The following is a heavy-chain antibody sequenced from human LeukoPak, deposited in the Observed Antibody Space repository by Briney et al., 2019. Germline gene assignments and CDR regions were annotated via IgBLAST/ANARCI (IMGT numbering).Heavy chain of an antibody. CDR3: AKGPVWGYDILTGFPFDY. D-gene: IGHD3-9*01. Sequence: GGSLRLSCAASGFTFDDYAMHWVRQAPGKGLEWVSGISWNSGSIGYADSVKGRFTISRDNAKNSLYLQMNSLRAEDTALYYCAKGPVWGYDILTGFPFDYWGQGTLVTVSS. CDR2: ISWNSGSI. V-gene: IGHV3-9*01. CDR1: GFTFDDYA. J-gene: IGHJ4*02.